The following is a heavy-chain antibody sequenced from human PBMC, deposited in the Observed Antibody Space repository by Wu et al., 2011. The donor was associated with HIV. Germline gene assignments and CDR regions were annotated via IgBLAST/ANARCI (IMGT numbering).Heavy chain of an antibody. V-gene: IGHV1-69*05. CDR3: ARPGPIGAYNWFDP. D-gene: IGHD3-16*01. J-gene: IGHJ5*02. Sequence: GLIPISGTANYAQKFQGRVTITTDESTTTAYLELSSLKASDTAMYYCARPGPIGAYNWFDPWGQGALVTVSS. CDR2: LIPISGTA.